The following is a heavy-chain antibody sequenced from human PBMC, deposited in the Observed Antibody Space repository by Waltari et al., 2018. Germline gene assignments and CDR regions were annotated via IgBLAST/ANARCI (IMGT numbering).Heavy chain of an antibody. J-gene: IGHJ5*02. V-gene: IGHV3-20*04. Sequence: EEQLVESGGGVVRPGGSLSLSCAASGFPFDHYSMAWGRQAPGKGLEWVSGINWDGSSTGYADSVKGRFTISRDNAKNSLHLHVNSLTAEDTAFYYCARVNSNYVNWFDPWGQGTLVIVSS. D-gene: IGHD4-4*01. CDR3: ARVNSNYVNWFDP. CDR1: GFPFDHYS. CDR2: INWDGSST.